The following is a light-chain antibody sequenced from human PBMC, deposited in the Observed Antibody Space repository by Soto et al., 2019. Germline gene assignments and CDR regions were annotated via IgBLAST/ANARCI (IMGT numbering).Light chain of an antibody. Sequence: DIQMTQSPSSLSAFVGDRVTITCRASLAISNYLAWYQQSPGKVPKLLIYGASTLQSGVPSRFAGSGSGTELSLTITSLHPEDVATYYCQRYNTVPWAFGQGTKVEIK. J-gene: IGKJ1*01. CDR3: QRYNTVPWA. V-gene: IGKV1-27*01. CDR1: LAISNY. CDR2: GAS.